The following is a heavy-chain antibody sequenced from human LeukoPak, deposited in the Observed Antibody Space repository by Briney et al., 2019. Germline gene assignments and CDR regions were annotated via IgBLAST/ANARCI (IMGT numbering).Heavy chain of an antibody. CDR3: ARQVAQTHSGYYYYYMDV. Sequence: SETLSLTCSVSGYSISSGYYWGWIRQPPGKGLEWLGTIYHSGSTYYNPSLKSRVTISVDTSKNQFSLKLSSVTAADTAVYYCARQVAQTHSGYYYYYMDVWGKGTTVTISS. D-gene: IGHD3-10*01. CDR1: GYSISSGYY. CDR2: IYHSGST. J-gene: IGHJ6*03. V-gene: IGHV4-38-2*02.